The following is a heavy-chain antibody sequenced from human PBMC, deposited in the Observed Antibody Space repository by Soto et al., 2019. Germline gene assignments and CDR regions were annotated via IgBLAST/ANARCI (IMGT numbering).Heavy chain of an antibody. V-gene: IGHV1-8*02. CDR1: GYDFTAYD. CDR3: GRGPSPRAPAGGTPYYYAMDV. CDR2: MNPINGAA. J-gene: IGHJ6*02. D-gene: IGHD6-13*01. Sequence: VKVSCKASGYDFTAYDINWVRQASGQGLEWMGWMNPINGAAGSARRFQGRVSMTRNTATGTAYLELTSLRSDDTAVYYCGRGPSPRAPAGGTPYYYAMDVWGQGTKVTVSS.